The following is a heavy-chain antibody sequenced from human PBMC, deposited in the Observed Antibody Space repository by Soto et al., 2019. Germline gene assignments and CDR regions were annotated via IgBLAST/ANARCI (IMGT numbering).Heavy chain of an antibody. CDR2: IIPILGIA. J-gene: IGHJ4*02. D-gene: IGHD1-26*01. CDR3: ARASSGSYSVVYFDY. V-gene: IGHV1-69*02. CDR1: GGTFSSYT. Sequence: SVKVSCKASGGTFSSYTISWVRQAPGQGLEWMGRIIPILGIANYAQKFQGRATITADKSTSTAYMELSSLRSEDTAVYYCARASSGSYSVVYFDYWGQGTLVTVSS.